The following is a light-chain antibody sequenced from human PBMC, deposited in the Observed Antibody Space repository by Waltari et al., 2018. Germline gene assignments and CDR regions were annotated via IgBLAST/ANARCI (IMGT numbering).Light chain of an antibody. CDR2: KAS. CDR3: QQYNSKPYT. CDR1: QRISSW. V-gene: IGKV1-5*03. J-gene: IGKJ2*01. Sequence: DIQMTQSPSTLSASVGDRVTITCRASQRISSWLAWYQQKPGKAPKLLIYKASSLESGVPSRFSGSGSGTEFTITISSLQPDDFATYNCQQYNSKPYTFGQGTKLEIK.